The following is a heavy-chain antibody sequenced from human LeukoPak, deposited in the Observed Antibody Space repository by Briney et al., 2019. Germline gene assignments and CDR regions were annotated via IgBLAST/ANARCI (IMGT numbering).Heavy chain of an antibody. J-gene: IGHJ4*02. CDR3: ARMRGYCSSTSCYEGNFDY. CDR1: GFTLSSHG. Sequence: GGSLRLSCAASGFTLSSHGMTWVRQASGKGLEWISTIRASGAYTFYADSVKGRFSISRDNAKNSLYLQMNSLRAEDTAVYYCARMRGYCSSTSCYEGNFDYWGQGTLVTVSS. D-gene: IGHD2-2*01. V-gene: IGHV3-21*01. CDR2: IRASGAYT.